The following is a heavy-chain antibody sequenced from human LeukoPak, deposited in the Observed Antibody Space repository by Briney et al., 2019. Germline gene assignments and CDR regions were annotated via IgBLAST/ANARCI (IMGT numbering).Heavy chain of an antibody. V-gene: IGHV4-34*01. CDR1: GGSFSGYY. CDR2: INHSGST. D-gene: IGHD4-17*01. Sequence: SETLSLTCAVYGGSFSGYYWSWIRQPPGKGLEWIGEINHSGSTNYNPSLKSRVTISVDTSKNQFSLKLSSVTAADTAVYYCAGLYGDRYFDYWGQGTLVTVSS. J-gene: IGHJ4*02. CDR3: AGLYGDRYFDY.